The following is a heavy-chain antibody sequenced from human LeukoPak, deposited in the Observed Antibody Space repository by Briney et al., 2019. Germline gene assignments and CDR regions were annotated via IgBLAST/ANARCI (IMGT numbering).Heavy chain of an antibody. J-gene: IGHJ3*02. V-gene: IGHV3-23*01. CDR2: ISGSGDNT. D-gene: IGHD2-15*01. CDR1: RFTFSTYA. CDR3: AKVGYGGGSWGAFDI. Sequence: PGGSLRLSCAASRFTFSTYAMSWVRQAPGKGLEWVSTISGSGDNTYYADSVKGRFTISRDNSKNTLYLQMNSLRAEDTAVYYCAKVGYGGGSWGAFDIWGQGTMVTVSS.